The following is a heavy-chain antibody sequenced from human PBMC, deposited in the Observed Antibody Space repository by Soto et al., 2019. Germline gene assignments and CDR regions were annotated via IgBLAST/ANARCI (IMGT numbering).Heavy chain of an antibody. CDR2: IYNSVST. CDR3: ATNSSGYSYDY. J-gene: IGHJ4*02. Sequence: QLQLQESGPGLVKPSETLSLMCTVSVGSVSSGPYYWGWIRQPPGKGLEWVESIYNSVSTVYNPSLKSRLTISVDTSNNHLSLKLSSVTVADTAVYFCATNSSGYSYDYWGQGTLVTVSS. V-gene: IGHV4-39*02. CDR1: VGSVSSGPYY. D-gene: IGHD3-22*01.